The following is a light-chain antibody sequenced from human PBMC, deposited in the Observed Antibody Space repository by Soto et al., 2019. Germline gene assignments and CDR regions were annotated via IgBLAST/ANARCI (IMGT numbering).Light chain of an antibody. V-gene: IGKV3-11*01. CDR2: DAS. CDR3: QQYSQWPLT. J-gene: IGKJ4*01. CDR1: QSVSSY. Sequence: EIMLTQSPATLSLSPGERATLSCRASQSVSSYLAWYQQKPGQAPRLLIYDASNRATGIPARFSGSGSGTDFTLTISSLEPEDFAVYYCQQYSQWPLTFGGGTKVEIK.